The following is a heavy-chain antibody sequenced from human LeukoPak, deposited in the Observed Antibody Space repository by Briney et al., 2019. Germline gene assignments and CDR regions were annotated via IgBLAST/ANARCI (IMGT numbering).Heavy chain of an antibody. Sequence: GGSPRLSCAASGFTYSIYAMSWVRQAPGKGLEWVSAISGNGGSTYYTDSVKGRFTISRDNSRNTLYLHMTRLTAEDTAVYYCAKYRDVTSKGSGLGSLGQGTLVTVSS. CDR2: ISGNGGST. CDR3: AKYRDVTSKGSGLGS. D-gene: IGHD4-17*01. V-gene: IGHV3-23*01. J-gene: IGHJ5*01. CDR1: GFTYSIYA.